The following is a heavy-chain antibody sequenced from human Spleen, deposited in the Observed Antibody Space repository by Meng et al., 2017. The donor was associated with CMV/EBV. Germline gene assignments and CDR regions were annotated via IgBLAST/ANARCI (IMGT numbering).Heavy chain of an antibody. D-gene: IGHD6-13*01. Sequence: GGSLRLSCAASGFTFSSYGMHWVRQAPGKGLEWVANINQDGSQKNYVDSVKGRFTISRDNAKNSLFLQMNSLRAEDTAVYYCARVAAAGRGMDVWGQGTTVTVSS. V-gene: IGHV3-7*04. CDR2: INQDGSQK. J-gene: IGHJ6*02. CDR1: GFTFSSYG. CDR3: ARVAAAGRGMDV.